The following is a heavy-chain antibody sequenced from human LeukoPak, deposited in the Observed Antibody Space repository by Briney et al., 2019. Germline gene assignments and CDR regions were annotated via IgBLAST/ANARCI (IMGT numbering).Heavy chain of an antibody. V-gene: IGHV4-61*01. D-gene: IGHD6-6*01. CDR2: IYYSGST. CDR3: ARIHSSSSDY. CDR1: GGSISSSSYY. Sequence: SETLSLTCTVSGGSISSSSYYWSWVRQPPGKGLEWIGYIYYSGSTNYNPSLKSRVTISVDTSKNQFSLKLSSVTAADTAVYYCARIHSSSSDYWGQGTLVTVSS. J-gene: IGHJ4*02.